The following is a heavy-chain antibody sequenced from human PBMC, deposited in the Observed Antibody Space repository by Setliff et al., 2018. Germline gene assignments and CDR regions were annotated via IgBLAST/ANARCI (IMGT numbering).Heavy chain of an antibody. J-gene: IGHJ2*01. D-gene: IGHD4-17*01. CDR1: GFTFSSYW. CDR2: IKQDGSEK. V-gene: IGHV3-7*01. Sequence: GGSLRLSCAASGFTFSSYWMSWVRQAPGKGLEWVANIKQDGSEKYYVDSVKGRFTISRDNAKNSLYLQMNSLRAEDTAVYYCARGTKTMVINYWYFDVWGRGTPVTVSS. CDR3: ARGTKTMVINYWYFDV.